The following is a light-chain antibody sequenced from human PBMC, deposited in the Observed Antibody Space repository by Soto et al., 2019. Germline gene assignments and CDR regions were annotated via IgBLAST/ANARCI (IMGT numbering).Light chain of an antibody. CDR2: EVS. Sequence: QSALTQPASVSGSPGQSITISCTGTSSDVGAYNYVSWYQQLPGKAPKLMIYEVSNRPSGVSNRFSGSKSVNTASLTISGLQAEDEADYYCSSYTSSSTWVFGGGTKLTVL. J-gene: IGLJ3*02. CDR3: SSYTSSSTWV. CDR1: SSDVGAYNY. V-gene: IGLV2-14*01.